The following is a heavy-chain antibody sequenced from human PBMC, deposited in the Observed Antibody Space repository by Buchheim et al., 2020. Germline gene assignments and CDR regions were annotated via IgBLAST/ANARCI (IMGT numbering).Heavy chain of an antibody. CDR3: AKTKLRLGELSLTLDY. V-gene: IGHV3-30*18. Sequence: QVQLVESGGGVVQPGRSLRLSCAASGFTFSSYGMHWVRQAPGKGLEWVAVISYDGSNKYYADSVKGRFTISRDNSKNTLYLQMNSLRAEDTAVYYCAKTKLRLGELSLTLDYWGQGTL. CDR1: GFTFSSYG. J-gene: IGHJ4*02. D-gene: IGHD3-16*02. CDR2: ISYDGSNK.